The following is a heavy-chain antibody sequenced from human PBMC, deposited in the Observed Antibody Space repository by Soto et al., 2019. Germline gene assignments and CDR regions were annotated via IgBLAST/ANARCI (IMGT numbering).Heavy chain of an antibody. D-gene: IGHD4-17*01. Sequence: VGSLRLSCEASGFTFSSLWTHWVRHARGKGLVWVSRINSDGSSTSYADSVKGRFTISRDNAKNTLDLQMNSLRAEDTAVYCCARDPQWEVTTEGDYWGQGTLVTVSS. CDR1: GFTFSSLW. CDR2: INSDGSST. V-gene: IGHV3-74*01. CDR3: ARDPQWEVTTEGDY. J-gene: IGHJ4*02.